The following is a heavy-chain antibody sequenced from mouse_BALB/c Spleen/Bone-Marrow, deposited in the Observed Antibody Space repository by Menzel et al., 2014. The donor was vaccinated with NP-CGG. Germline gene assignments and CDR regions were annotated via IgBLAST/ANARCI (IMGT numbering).Heavy chain of an antibody. V-gene: IGHV1-18*01. D-gene: IGHD2-14*01. Sequence: VQLQQSGPELVKPGASVKIPCKASGYTFTDYNMDWVKQSHGKSLEWIGDINPNNGGTIYNQKFKGKATLTVDKSSSTAYMELRSLTSEDTAVYYCAREVRRFYAMGYWGQGTSVTVSS. CDR3: AREVRRFYAMGY. J-gene: IGHJ4*01. CDR1: GYTFTDYN. CDR2: INPNNGGT.